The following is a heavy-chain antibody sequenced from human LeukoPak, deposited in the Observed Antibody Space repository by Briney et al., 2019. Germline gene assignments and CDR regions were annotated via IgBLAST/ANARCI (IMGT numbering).Heavy chain of an antibody. CDR1: GGSFSGSYW. Sequence: SETLSLTCAVYGGSFSGSYWWSWIRQHPERGLEWIGYHYYSGNTYYNPSLKSRVSISVDTSKNQLSLTLTSVTAADTAVYYCARGHRTSSAYHCNAMDVWGQGTTVTVSS. J-gene: IGHJ6*02. CDR3: ARGHRTSSAYHCNAMDV. CDR2: HYYSGNT. V-gene: IGHV4-31*11. D-gene: IGHD2-8*01.